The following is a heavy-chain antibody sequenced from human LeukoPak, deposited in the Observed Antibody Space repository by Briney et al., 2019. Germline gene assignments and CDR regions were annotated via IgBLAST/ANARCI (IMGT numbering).Heavy chain of an antibody. V-gene: IGHV4-34*01. D-gene: IGHD3-22*01. CDR2: INHSGST. CDR1: GGSFSGYY. CDR3: ARAQIYYDSSGYYLYYFDY. J-gene: IGHJ4*02. Sequence: PSETPSLTCAVYGGSFSGYYWSWIRQPPGKGLEWIGEINHSGSTNYNPSLKSRVTISVDTSKNQFSLKLSSVTAADTAVYYCARAQIYYDSSGYYLYYFDYWGQGTLVTVSS.